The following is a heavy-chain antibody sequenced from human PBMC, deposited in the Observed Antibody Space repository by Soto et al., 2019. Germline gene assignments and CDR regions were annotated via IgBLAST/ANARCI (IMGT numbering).Heavy chain of an antibody. CDR3: ARDRRWLTNYYYYGMDV. CDR2: INSDGSST. Sequence: GGSLRLSCAASGFTFSSYWMHWVRQAPGKGLVWVSRINSDGSSTSYADSVKGRFTISRDNAKNTLYLQMNSLRAEDTAVYYCARDRRWLTNYYYYGMDVWGQGTTVTVSS. J-gene: IGHJ6*02. V-gene: IGHV3-74*01. CDR1: GFTFSSYW. D-gene: IGHD3-22*01.